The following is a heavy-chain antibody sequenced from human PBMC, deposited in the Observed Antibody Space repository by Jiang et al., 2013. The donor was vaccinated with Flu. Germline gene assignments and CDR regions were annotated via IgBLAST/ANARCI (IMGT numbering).Heavy chain of an antibody. CDR1: GFTFNTYG. CDR2: IRTDGSEK. D-gene: IGHD3-22*01. Sequence: VQLVESGGGVVQPGRSLRLSCAASGFTFNTYGMHWVRQAPGKGLEWVAVIRTDGSEKYYADSFKGRFTISRDNANNMLYLQMNSLRAEDTAMYYCVKDIREGGYIDYTFDAWARGQW. J-gene: IGHJ3*01. CDR3: VKDIREGGYIDYTFDA. V-gene: IGHV3-33*03.